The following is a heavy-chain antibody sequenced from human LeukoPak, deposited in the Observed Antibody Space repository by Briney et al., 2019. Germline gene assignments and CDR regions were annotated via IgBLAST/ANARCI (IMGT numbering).Heavy chain of an antibody. Sequence: ASVKVSCKASGYTFTSYDINWVRQATGQGLEWMGWMNPNSGNTGYAQKFQGRVTMTRNTSISTAYMELSSLRSEDTAVYYCARNLRRDGYNSGGYWGQGTLVTVSS. J-gene: IGHJ4*02. CDR1: GYTFTSYD. D-gene: IGHD5-24*01. CDR2: MNPNSGNT. V-gene: IGHV1-8*01. CDR3: ARNLRRDGYNSGGY.